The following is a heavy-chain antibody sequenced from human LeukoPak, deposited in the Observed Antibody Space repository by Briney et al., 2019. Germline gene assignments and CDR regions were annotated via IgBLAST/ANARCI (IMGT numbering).Heavy chain of an antibody. CDR1: GFTFTNYA. J-gene: IGHJ4*02. CDR3: AKVKWKLIGYFDY. D-gene: IGHD1-20*01. CDR2: LTGDGGT. V-gene: IGHV3-23*01. Sequence: GGSLRLSCAASGFTFTNYAMSWVRQAPGKGLEWVSVLTGDGGTYYADSVKGRFTNSRDDSKNTLFLQMNSLRAEDTAVYFCAKVKWKLIGYFDYWGQGTLVTVSS.